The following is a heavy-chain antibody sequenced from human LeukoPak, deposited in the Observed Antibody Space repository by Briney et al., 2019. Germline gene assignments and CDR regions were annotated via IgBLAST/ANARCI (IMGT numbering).Heavy chain of an antibody. D-gene: IGHD4-17*01. CDR3: AGSTVTRLAEYFQH. J-gene: IGHJ1*01. V-gene: IGHV1-69*13. CDR1: GGTYSSYA. Sequence: ASVKVSCKASGGTYSSYAISWVRQAPGQGLEWMGGIIPIFGTANYAQKFQGRVTITADESTSTAYMELSSLRSEDTAVYYCAGSTVTRLAEYFQHWGQGTLVTVSS. CDR2: IIPIFGTA.